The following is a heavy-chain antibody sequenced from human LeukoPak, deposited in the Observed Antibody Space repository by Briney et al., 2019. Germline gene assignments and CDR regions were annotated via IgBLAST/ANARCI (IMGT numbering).Heavy chain of an antibody. J-gene: IGHJ6*03. CDR2: IYASGST. CDR3: ARGGRTRRYMDV. V-gene: IGHV4-4*07. CDR1: GGSISGYT. D-gene: IGHD2-2*01. Sequence: SETLSLTCTVSGGSISGYTWSWIRQPAGKGLEWIGRIYASGSTNYNPSLQGRVTMSVDTSRGQFSLKLSSVTAADTAVYYCARGGRTRRYMDVWGKGTTVTVSS.